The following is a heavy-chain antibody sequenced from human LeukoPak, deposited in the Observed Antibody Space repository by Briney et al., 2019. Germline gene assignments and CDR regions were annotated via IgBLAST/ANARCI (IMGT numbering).Heavy chain of an antibody. Sequence: GGSLRLSCVVSGLTFDEYAMHWVRQAPGKGLEWVSLITWDGRSTSYRDSVRGRFTISRDNGKNSLYLQMNSLRAEDTAVYYCARGEKKQWLAEDRDYWGQGTLVTVSS. V-gene: IGHV3-43D*03. J-gene: IGHJ4*02. D-gene: IGHD6-19*01. CDR3: ARGEKKQWLAEDRDY. CDR1: GLTFDEYA. CDR2: ITWDGRST.